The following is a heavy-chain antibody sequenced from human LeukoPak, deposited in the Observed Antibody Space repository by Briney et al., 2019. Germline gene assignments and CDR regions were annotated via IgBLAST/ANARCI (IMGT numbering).Heavy chain of an antibody. CDR2: MNPNSGNT. CDR1: GYTFTSYD. J-gene: IGHJ3*02. V-gene: IGHV1-8*03. D-gene: IGHD3-22*01. CDR3: ARRPRQITKIGDKDSFDI. Sequence: ASVKVSCKASGYTFTSYDINWVRQATGQGLEWMGWMNPNSGNTGYAQKFQGRVTITRNTSISTAYMELSSLRSEDTAVYYCARRPRQITKIGDKDSFDIWGQGTMVTVSS.